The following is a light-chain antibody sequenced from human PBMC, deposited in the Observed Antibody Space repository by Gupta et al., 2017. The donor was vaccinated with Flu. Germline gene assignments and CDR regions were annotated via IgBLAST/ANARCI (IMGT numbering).Light chain of an antibody. CDR1: QSVSTNY. V-gene: IGKV3-20*01. J-gene: IGKJ1*01. CDR2: GAS. Sequence: DSVLTQSPGTVSVSPGESDTFSCRASQSVSTNYLAWYQHKPGPAPRLLMYGASTSDTGVPDRGSGSGSGNDVTLTISRLEPEDFAMYYCQQFGSPPWTFGQGTKVEIK. CDR3: QQFGSPPWT.